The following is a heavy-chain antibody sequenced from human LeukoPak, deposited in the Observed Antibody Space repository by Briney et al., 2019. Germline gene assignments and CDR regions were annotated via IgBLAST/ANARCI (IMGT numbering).Heavy chain of an antibody. J-gene: IGHJ4*02. CDR1: GFTFSSYG. D-gene: IGHD6-19*01. V-gene: IGHV3-30*02. Sequence: PGGSLRLSCAASGFTFSSYGMHWVRQAPGKGLEWVAFIRYDGSNKYYADSVKGRFTISRDNSKNTLHLQMNSLRAEDTAVYYCARPYSSGSPRSYFDYWGQGTLVTVSS. CDR2: IRYDGSNK. CDR3: ARPYSSGSPRSYFDY.